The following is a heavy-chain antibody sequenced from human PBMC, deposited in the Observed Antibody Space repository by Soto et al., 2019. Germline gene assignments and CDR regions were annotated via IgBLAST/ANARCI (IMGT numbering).Heavy chain of an antibody. Sequence: PSETLSLTCTVSGGSISSYYWSWIRQPPGKGLEWIGYIYNTGNTKYNPSLRSRVTISVDTSKNQFSLKVSSVTATDTAVYYCARGNCRGSSFYLNYRGQGTLVTVSS. J-gene: IGHJ4*02. D-gene: IGHD2-15*01. CDR2: IYNTGNT. CDR1: GGSISSYY. V-gene: IGHV4-59*01. CDR3: ARGNCRGSSFYLNY.